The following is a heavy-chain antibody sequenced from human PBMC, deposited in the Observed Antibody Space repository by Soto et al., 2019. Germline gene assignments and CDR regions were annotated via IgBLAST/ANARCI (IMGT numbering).Heavy chain of an antibody. Sequence: GASVKVSCKASGYTFTSYAMHWVRQAPGQRLEWMGWINAGNGNTKYSQKFQGRVTITRDTSASTAYMELSSLRSEDTAVYYCARGPWELSLRTWPNYWGQGTLVTVSS. CDR2: INAGNGNT. J-gene: IGHJ4*02. D-gene: IGHD1-26*01. CDR3: ARGPWELSLRTWPNY. V-gene: IGHV1-3*01. CDR1: GYTFTSYA.